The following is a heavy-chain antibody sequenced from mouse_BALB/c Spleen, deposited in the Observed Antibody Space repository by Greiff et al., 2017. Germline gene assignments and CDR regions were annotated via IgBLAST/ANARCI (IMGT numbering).Heavy chain of an antibody. CDR1: GYTFTDYN. D-gene: IGHD2-14*01. CDR2: INPNNGGT. Sequence: VQLQQSGPELVKPGASVKIPCKASGYTFTDYNMDWVKQSHGKSLEWIGDINPNNGGTIYNQKFKGKATLTVDKSSSTAYMELRSLTSEDTAVYYCATSYYRYDAWFAYWGQGTLVTVSA. J-gene: IGHJ3*01. V-gene: IGHV1-18*01. CDR3: ATSYYRYDAWFAY.